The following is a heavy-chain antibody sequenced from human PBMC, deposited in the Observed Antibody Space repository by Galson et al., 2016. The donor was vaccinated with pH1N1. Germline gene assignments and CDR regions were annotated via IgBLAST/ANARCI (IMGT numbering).Heavy chain of an antibody. Sequence: QSGAEVKKPGSSVKVSCKASGYSFTRYYVHWVRQAPGQGLEWMGIITPTDGSTRYAQKLQGRVAMTRDTSTSTVYMELSSLRSEDRAVYYCARDPSYCGGDCYLGGAFDIWGQGTMVTVSS. D-gene: IGHD2-21*02. J-gene: IGHJ3*02. CDR3: ARDPSYCGGDCYLGGAFDI. CDR2: ITPTDGST. CDR1: GYSFTRYY. V-gene: IGHV1-46*04.